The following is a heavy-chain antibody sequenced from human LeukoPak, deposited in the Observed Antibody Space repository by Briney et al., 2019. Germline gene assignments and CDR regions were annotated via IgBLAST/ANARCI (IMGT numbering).Heavy chain of an antibody. J-gene: IGHJ3*02. V-gene: IGHV1-24*01. CDR1: GYTLTELS. Sequence: ASVKVSCKVSGYTLTELSMHWVRQAPGKGLEWMGGFDPNDGETVYAQKFQDRVTMTEDTSTDTAYMDLRSLRFDDTAVYYCTTAYDTSGFAPFDSWGQGTMVTVSS. D-gene: IGHD3-22*01. CDR2: FDPNDGET. CDR3: TTAYDTSGFAPFDS.